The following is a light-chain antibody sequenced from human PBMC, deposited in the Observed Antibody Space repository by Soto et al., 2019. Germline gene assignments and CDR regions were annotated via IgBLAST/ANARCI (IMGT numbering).Light chain of an antibody. J-gene: IGKJ1*01. CDR3: QQRSKWPWT. CDR1: PSVSSY. Sequence: EIVLTQSPATLSLSPGDKATLSCRASPSVSSYLAWYQQKPGQAPRLLMYDASIRATGIPARFSGTGSERDFTLTITSLEPEDFAIYYCQQRSKWPWTFGQGTKVEIK. CDR2: DAS. V-gene: IGKV3-11*02.